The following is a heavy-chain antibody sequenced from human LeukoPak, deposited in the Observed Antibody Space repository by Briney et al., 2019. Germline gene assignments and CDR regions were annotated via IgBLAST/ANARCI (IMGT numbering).Heavy chain of an antibody. Sequence: QAGGSLRLSCAASGFTFSSYGMHWVRQAPGKGLEWVAVIWYDGSNKYYADSVKGRFTISRDNSKNTVFLQMNSLSADDTATYFCAKGGDVAVVPAAGPYYAMDVWGQGTTVTVSS. CDR1: GFTFSSYG. J-gene: IGHJ6*02. CDR3: AKGGDVAVVPAAGPYYAMDV. CDR2: IWYDGSNK. D-gene: IGHD2-2*01. V-gene: IGHV3-33*03.